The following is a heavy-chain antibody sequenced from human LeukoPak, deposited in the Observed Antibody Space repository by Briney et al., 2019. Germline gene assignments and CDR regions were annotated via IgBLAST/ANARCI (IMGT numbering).Heavy chain of an antibody. J-gene: IGHJ4*02. D-gene: IGHD6-19*01. V-gene: IGHV3-73*01. Sequence: PGGSLRLSCAASGFTFSGSAMPWVRQASGKGLEWVGRIRSKANSYATAYAESVKGRFTIYRDDSKNTAYLQMNSLKTEDTAVYYCTGAVAGTRDYWGQGTLVTVSS. CDR2: IRSKANSYAT. CDR1: GFTFSGSA. CDR3: TGAVAGTRDY.